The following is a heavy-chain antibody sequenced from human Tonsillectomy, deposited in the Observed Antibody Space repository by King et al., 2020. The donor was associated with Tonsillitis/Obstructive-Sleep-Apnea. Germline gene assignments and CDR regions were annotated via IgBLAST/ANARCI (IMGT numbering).Heavy chain of an antibody. CDR2: IYPGDSDT. CDR3: ARQGCDFWSGYPSRAFDI. V-gene: IGHV5-51*01. J-gene: IGHJ3*02. Sequence: VQLVESGTEVKKPGESLKISCKGSGYNFTSYWIGWVRQMPGKGLEWMGIIYPGDSDTRYSPSFQGQVTISGDKSISTAYLQWSSLKASDTAMYDCARQGCDFWSGYPSRAFDIWGQGTMVTVSS. D-gene: IGHD3-3*01. CDR1: GYNFTSYW.